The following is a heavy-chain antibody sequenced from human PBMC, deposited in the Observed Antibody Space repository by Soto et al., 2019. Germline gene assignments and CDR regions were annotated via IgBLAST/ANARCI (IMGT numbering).Heavy chain of an antibody. CDR1: GFTFNNYW. D-gene: IGHD1-26*01. V-gene: IGHV3-7*01. J-gene: IGHJ5*01. CDR2: IKEDGSEK. CDR3: ARDRVRATTSWFDS. Sequence: GGSVRLSCAASGFTFNNYWMSWVRQAPGKGLEWVANIKEDGSEKYYVDSVKGRFTISRDNAKNSVFLQMTSLRVEDTAVYFCARDRVRATTSWFDSWGQGALVTVSS.